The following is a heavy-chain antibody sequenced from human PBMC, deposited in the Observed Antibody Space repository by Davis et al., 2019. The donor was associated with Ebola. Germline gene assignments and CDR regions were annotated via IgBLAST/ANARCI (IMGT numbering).Heavy chain of an antibody. J-gene: IGHJ4*02. CDR1: GGSLSGYC. CDR3: SERGSSV. D-gene: IGHD3-10*01. Sequence: PSETLSLTCAVYGGSLSGYCWSWIRQPPGKRLEWIGSIFYTGSAYYNSSLASRATISVDTSKNQFSLKLTSVTAADTAMYYCSERGSSVWGQGALVTVSS. V-gene: IGHV4-59*03. CDR2: IFYTGSA.